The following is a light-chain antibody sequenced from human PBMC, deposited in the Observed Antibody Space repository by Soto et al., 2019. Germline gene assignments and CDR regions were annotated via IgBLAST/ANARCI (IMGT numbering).Light chain of an antibody. CDR3: QSYDSSLSDSYV. CDR1: SSNIGAGYD. V-gene: IGLV1-40*01. CDR2: GNS. J-gene: IGLJ1*01. Sequence: QLVLTQPPSVSGAPGQRVTISCTGSSSNIGAGYDVHWYQQLPGTAPKLLIYGNSNRPSGVPDRFSGSKSGTSASLAITGLQAEDEADYYCQSYDSSLSDSYVFGTGTKLTVL.